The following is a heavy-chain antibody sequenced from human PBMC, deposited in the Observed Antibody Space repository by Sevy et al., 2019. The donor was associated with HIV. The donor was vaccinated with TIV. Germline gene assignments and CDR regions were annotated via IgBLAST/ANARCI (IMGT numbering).Heavy chain of an antibody. CDR1: GFTFSNAW. J-gene: IGHJ4*02. V-gene: IGHV3-15*01. CDR3: TAGVGASDFDY. CDR2: IKSKTEGATK. Sequence: GGSLRLSCAASGFTFSNAWMSWVRQAPGKGLEWVGRIKSKTEGATKDFAAPVKGRLLISRDDSRNKVYLQMNSLKTEDTAAYYCTAGVGASDFDYWGLGTLVTVSS. D-gene: IGHD1-26*01.